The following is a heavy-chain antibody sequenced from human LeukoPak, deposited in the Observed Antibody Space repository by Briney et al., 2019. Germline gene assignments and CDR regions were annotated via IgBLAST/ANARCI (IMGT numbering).Heavy chain of an antibody. V-gene: IGHV3-23*01. Sequence: GGSLRLSCVGSGLNFNTYDLTWVRQAPGKGLEWVALFGTRHTHIFYADSVEGRFAISRDNSKNTVYLQMNSLRVEDAAVYYCAKGGDIAVVPAAGPYYAMDVWGQGTTVAVSS. CDR3: AKGGDIAVVPAAGPYYAMDV. D-gene: IGHD2-2*01. CDR1: GLNFNTYD. J-gene: IGHJ6*02. CDR2: FGTRHTHI.